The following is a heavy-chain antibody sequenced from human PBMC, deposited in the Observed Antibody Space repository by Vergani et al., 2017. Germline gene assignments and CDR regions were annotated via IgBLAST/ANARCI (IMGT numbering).Heavy chain of an antibody. CDR2: IYYSGNT. V-gene: IGHV4-39*02. D-gene: IGHD3-3*01. CDR3: ARESVWSGYVFDY. CDR1: GVSISSSSYY. J-gene: IGHJ4*02. Sequence: QVQLQQWGAGLLKPSETLSLTCAVSGVSISSSSYYWGWIRQPPGKGLEWIGSIYYSGNTYYNSSLKSRVTISVDTSKNQFSLRLSSVTAADTAVYYCARESVWSGYVFDYWGQGTLVTVSS.